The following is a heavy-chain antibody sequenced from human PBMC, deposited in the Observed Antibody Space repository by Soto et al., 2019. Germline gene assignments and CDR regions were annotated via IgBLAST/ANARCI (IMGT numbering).Heavy chain of an antibody. CDR2: ISCSGGST. CDR3: AKDRIDYPV. CDR1: GFTLRSYA. Sequence: PGASLRLSCTASGFTLRSYAMSWVRQAPGKGLEWVSAISCSGGSTYYADSVKGRFTIYRDNSKNTLYLQMNSLRAEYTAVYYSAKDRIDYPVWGQGSLVTTTS. D-gene: IGHD4-17*01. J-gene: IGHJ4*02. V-gene: IGHV3-23*01.